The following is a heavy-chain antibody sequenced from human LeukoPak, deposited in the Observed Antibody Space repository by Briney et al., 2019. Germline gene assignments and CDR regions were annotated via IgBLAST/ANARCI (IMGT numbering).Heavy chain of an antibody. J-gene: IGHJ5*02. D-gene: IGHD1-1*01. Sequence: GVSLRLSCAASGFTFSSYEMNWVRQAPGKGLEGVSCISSSGRSIYYADSVKGRFTISRDNAKNSLYLQMNSLRAEDTAVYYCAREGTSGTHLNWFDPWGQGTLVTVSS. CDR2: ISSSGRSI. CDR3: AREGTSGTHLNWFDP. CDR1: GFTFSSYE. V-gene: IGHV3-48*03.